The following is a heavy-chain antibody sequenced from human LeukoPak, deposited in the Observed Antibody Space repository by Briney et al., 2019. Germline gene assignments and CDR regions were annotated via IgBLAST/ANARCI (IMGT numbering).Heavy chain of an antibody. J-gene: IGHJ4*02. CDR3: VRDRLCNGYDCGPYLDY. V-gene: IGHV3-33*01. CDR1: GFTFNSHG. CDR2: IWYDGSHQ. D-gene: IGHD5-12*01. Sequence: PGGSLRLSCAASGFTFNSHGMHWVRQAPGKGLEWVATIWYDGSHQYYADSVKGRFTVSRDNSKNTLYLQMNSLRPGDTAVYYCVRDRLCNGYDCGPYLDYWGQGTLVTVSS.